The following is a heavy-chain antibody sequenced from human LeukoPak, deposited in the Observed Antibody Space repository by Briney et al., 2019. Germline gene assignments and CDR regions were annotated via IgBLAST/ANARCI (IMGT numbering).Heavy chain of an antibody. V-gene: IGHV3-30*04. CDR3: ARGVYGDRGYFDY. CDR1: GFTFSSYA. CDR2: ISYDGSNK. D-gene: IGHD4-17*01. J-gene: IGHJ4*02. Sequence: GGSLRLSCAASGFTFSSYAMHWVRQAPGKGLEWVAVISYDGSNKYYADSVKGRFTISRDNSKNTLYLQMNSLRAEDRAVYYCARGVYGDRGYFDYWGQGTLVSVSS.